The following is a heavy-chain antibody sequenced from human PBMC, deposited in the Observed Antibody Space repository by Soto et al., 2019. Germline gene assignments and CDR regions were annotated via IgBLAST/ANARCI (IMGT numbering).Heavy chain of an antibody. CDR2: IIPILGIA. CDR3: ARGLGALPVNYYYGMDV. V-gene: IGHV1-69*02. CDR1: GGTFSSYT. J-gene: IGHJ6*02. Sequence: SVKVSCKASGGTFSSYTIIWVRQAPGQGLEWMGRIIPILGIANYAQKFQGRVTITADKSTSTAYMELSSLRSEDTAVYYCARGLGALPVNYYYGMDVWGQGTTVTVSS.